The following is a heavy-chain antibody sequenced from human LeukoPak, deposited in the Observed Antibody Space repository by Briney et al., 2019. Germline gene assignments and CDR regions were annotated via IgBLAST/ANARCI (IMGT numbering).Heavy chain of an antibody. D-gene: IGHD3-22*01. CDR2: IIPIFGTA. J-gene: IGHJ4*01. V-gene: IGHV1-69*13. CDR3: AREGYYDSSGYYTPLDY. CDR1: GGTFSSYA. Sequence: ASVKVSCKASGGTFSSYAISWVRQAPGQGLEWMGGIIPIFGTANYAQKFQGRVTITADESTSTAYMELSSLRSEDTAVYYCAREGYYDSSGYYTPLDYWGHGTLVTVSS.